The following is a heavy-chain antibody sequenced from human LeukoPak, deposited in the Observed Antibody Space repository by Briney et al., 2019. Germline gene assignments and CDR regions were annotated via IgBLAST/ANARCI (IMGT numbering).Heavy chain of an antibody. CDR3: ANVALLWLYYFDY. V-gene: IGHV3-23*01. Sequence: GGSLRLSCAASGFTFSNYAMSWVRQAPGKGLEWVSAIGGSGGSTYYADSVKGRFTISRDNSKNTLYLQMSSLRAEDTAVYYCANVALLWLYYFDYWGQEPVVTVSS. D-gene: IGHD3-10*01. CDR1: GFTFSNYA. J-gene: IGHJ4*02. CDR2: IGGSGGST.